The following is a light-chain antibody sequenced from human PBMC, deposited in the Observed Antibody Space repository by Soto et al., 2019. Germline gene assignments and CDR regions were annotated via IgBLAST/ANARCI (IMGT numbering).Light chain of an antibody. CDR3: QQYNTWHPKMA. J-gene: IGKJ1*01. CDR1: QSVSSD. CDR2: GAS. Sequence: VVTQSPATLSVFPGETATLSCRASQSVSSDLAWYQQRPGKAPRLLIYGASTRATGIPARFRGSGSGTEFRLIISSLQSEDFATYYCQQYNTWHPKMAFGRGTKVDIK. V-gene: IGKV3-15*01.